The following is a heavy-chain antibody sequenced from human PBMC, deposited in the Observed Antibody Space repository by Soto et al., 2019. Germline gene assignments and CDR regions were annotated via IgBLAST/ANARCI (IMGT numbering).Heavy chain of an antibody. Sequence: SSETLSLTCAVYGGSFSGYYLSWIRQPPGKGLEWIGEINHSGSTNYNPSLKSRVTISVDTSKNQFSLKLSPVTAADTAVYYRARLRRSYYYGSGYYYMDVWGKGTTVTVSS. J-gene: IGHJ6*03. CDR1: GGSFSGYY. CDR3: ARLRRSYYYGSGYYYMDV. V-gene: IGHV4-34*01. CDR2: INHSGST. D-gene: IGHD3-10*01.